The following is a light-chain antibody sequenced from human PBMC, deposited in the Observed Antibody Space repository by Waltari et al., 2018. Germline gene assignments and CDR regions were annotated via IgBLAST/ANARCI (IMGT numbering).Light chain of an antibody. J-gene: IGLJ2*01. CDR1: TAHSAYA. CDR2: IDGGGGH. CDR3: QTWDPDTVV. V-gene: IGLV4-69*01. Sequence: QLALTPSPSPSPSLGASVKLTCTLRTAHSAYAIPWPQHQAAKGPRFLMKIDGGGGHTKGDGIPDRFSGFSSGAERYLTISSLQYEDEAAYYCQTWDPDTVVFGGGTKLTV.